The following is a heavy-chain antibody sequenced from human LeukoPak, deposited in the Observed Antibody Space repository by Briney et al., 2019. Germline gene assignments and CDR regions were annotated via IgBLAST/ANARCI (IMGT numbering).Heavy chain of an antibody. J-gene: IGHJ4*02. Sequence: GGSLRLSCAASGFTFSSYWMSWVRQAPGKGLEWVANIKQDGSEKYYVDSVKGRFTISRDNSKNTLYLQMNSLRAEDTAVYYCAKDKPLGYCSSTSCRRGKNFDYWGQGTLVTVSS. CDR3: AKDKPLGYCSSTSCRRGKNFDY. V-gene: IGHV3-7*01. CDR1: GFTFSSYW. CDR2: IKQDGSEK. D-gene: IGHD2-2*01.